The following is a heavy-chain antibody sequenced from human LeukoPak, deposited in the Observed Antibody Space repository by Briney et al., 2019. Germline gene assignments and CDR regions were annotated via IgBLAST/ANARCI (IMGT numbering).Heavy chain of an antibody. J-gene: IGHJ4*02. CDR3: ARGSTVTTSVSGY. V-gene: IGHV3-48*03. Sequence: PGGSLRLSCAASGFTFSSYEMNWVRQAPGKGLEWVSYISSSGSTIYYADSVKGRFTISRDNAKNSLYLQMNSLRAEDTAVYYCARGSTVTTSVSGYWGQGTLVTVSS. CDR2: ISSSGSTI. D-gene: IGHD4-11*01. CDR1: GFTFSSYE.